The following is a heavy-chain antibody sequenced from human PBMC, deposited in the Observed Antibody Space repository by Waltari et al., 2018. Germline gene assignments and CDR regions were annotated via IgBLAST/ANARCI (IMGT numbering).Heavy chain of an antibody. V-gene: IGHV4-59*01. Sequence: QVQLQESGPGLVKPSETLSLTCTVSGGSISTYYWRWIRQPPGKGLEWIGYSYYSGTTNYNPSLKSRVTISVDTSKNQFSLKLSSVTAADTAVYYCARGYSGNYGRFDYWGQGTLVTVSS. D-gene: IGHD5-12*01. J-gene: IGHJ4*02. CDR1: GGSISTYY. CDR2: SYYSGTT. CDR3: ARGYSGNYGRFDY.